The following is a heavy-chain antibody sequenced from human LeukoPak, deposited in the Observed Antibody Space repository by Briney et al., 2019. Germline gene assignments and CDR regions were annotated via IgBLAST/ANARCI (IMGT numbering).Heavy chain of an antibody. CDR1: GFTFSGYG. V-gene: IGHV3-23*01. CDR2: ISGSGGST. Sequence: GGSLRLSCAASGFTFSGYGMSWVRQAPGKGLEWVSVISGSGGSTYYADSVKGRFTISRDNSKNTLYLQMNSLRAEDTAVYYCAKEPVAATTYFDYWGQGTLVTVSS. J-gene: IGHJ4*02. D-gene: IGHD2-15*01. CDR3: AKEPVAATTYFDY.